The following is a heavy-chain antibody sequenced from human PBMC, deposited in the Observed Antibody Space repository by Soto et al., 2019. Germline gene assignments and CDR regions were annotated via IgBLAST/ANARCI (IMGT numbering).Heavy chain of an antibody. CDR2: INPNSGGT. Sequence: ASVKVACKASGYTFTGYYMHWVRQAPGQGLEWMGWINPNSGGTNYAQKFQGRVIVTRDTSTSTAFLELRRLGSDDTAVYYCARDVRHGFDVWGQGTKVTVSS. CDR1: GYTFTGYY. J-gene: IGHJ3*01. V-gene: IGHV1-2*02. CDR3: ARDVRHGFDV.